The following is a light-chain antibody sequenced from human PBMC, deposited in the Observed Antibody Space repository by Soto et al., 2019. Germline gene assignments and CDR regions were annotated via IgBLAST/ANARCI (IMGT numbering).Light chain of an antibody. CDR2: AAS. J-gene: IGKJ1*01. CDR3: QQRYSSPWT. CDR1: QTITNY. V-gene: IGKV1-39*01. Sequence: DIQMTQSPSSLSASVGDRVTITFRASQTITNYLNWYQQKPGTAPKLLIYAASTLLSGVPSRFTVGGSGTDFTLPIDSLQPDDCATYFFQQRYSSPWTFGQGTKGEI.